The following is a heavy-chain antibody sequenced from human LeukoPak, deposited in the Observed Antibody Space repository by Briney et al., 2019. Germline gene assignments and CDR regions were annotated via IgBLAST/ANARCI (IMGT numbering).Heavy chain of an antibody. CDR2: IYPGDCHN. CDR3: AISIANWFEP. V-gene: IGHV5-51*01. J-gene: IGHJ5*02. Sequence: GESLKISCKGSGYSFATYWIGWVRQMPGKGREWMVIIYPGDCHNRYSPSFHGQVAISAEKSISNAYLQWSSVKAWDTAMYYCAISIANWFEPWGQGTLVTVSS. CDR1: GYSFATYW.